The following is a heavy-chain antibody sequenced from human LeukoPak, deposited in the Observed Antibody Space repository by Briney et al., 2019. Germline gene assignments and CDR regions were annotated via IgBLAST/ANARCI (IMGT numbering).Heavy chain of an antibody. CDR3: ARGYGSGGANAFDI. Sequence: PSQTLSLTCTVSGGSISSGGYYWSWIRQHPGQGLEWIGYIYYSGSTYYNPSLKSRVTISVDTSKNQFSLKLSSVTAADTAVYYCARGYGSGGANAFDIWGQGTMVTVSS. CDR1: GGSISSGGYY. J-gene: IGHJ3*02. D-gene: IGHD3-10*01. V-gene: IGHV4-31*03. CDR2: IYYSGST.